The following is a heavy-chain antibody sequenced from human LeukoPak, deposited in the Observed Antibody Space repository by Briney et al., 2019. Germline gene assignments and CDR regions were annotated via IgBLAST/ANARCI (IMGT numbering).Heavy chain of an antibody. CDR1: GFTFSSYA. CDR3: AGARGGAARSQDV. D-gene: IGHD6-6*01. CDR2: ISGSGGST. J-gene: IGHJ6*04. Sequence: PGGSLRLSCAASGFTFSSYAMSWVRQAPGKGLEWVSAISGSGGSTYYADSVKGRFTISRDNAKNSLYLQMNSLRAEDTAVYYCAGARGGAARSQDVWGKGTTVTVSS. V-gene: IGHV3-23*01.